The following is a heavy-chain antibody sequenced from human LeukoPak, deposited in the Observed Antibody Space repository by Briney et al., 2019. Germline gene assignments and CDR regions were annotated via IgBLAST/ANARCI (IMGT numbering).Heavy chain of an antibody. D-gene: IGHD6-19*01. CDR1: GGSISSSSYY. V-gene: IGHV4-39*01. J-gene: IGHJ4*02. Sequence: PSETLSLTCTVSGGSISSSSYYWGWIRQPPGKGLEWIGSIYYSGSTYYNPSLKSRVTISVDTSKNQFSLKLSSVTAADTAVYYCASSLQWLAGNFDYWGQGTLVTVS. CDR2: IYYSGST. CDR3: ASSLQWLAGNFDY.